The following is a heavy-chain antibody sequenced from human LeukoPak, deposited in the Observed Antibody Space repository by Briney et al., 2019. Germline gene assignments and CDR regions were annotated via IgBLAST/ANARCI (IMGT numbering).Heavy chain of an antibody. D-gene: IGHD1-1*01. CDR3: ARGGLEPVDC. J-gene: IGHJ4*02. V-gene: IGHV3-23*01. CDR2: ISGSDSST. Sequence: GGSLRLSCVASGFTFSPFTINWVRQAPGKGLEWVSGISGSDSSTYYADSVKGRLTISRDNAKNTLYLQMSSLKADDTAVYYSARGGLEPVDCWGQGTLVTVS. CDR1: GFTFSPFT.